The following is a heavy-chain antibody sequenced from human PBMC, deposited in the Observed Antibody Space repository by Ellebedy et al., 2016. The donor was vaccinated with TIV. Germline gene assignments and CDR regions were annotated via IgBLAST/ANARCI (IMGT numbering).Heavy chain of an antibody. CDR1: GFTFSTFT. J-gene: IGHJ4*02. D-gene: IGHD3-10*01. Sequence: GGSLRLSCAASGFTFSTFTMNWVRQAPGKGLEWVSSISSSSTYIHYADSVKGRFTISRENGKNSLNLQMDSLRAEDTAVYICARDGPHRDIDFWGQGTLVTVSS. V-gene: IGHV3-21*01. CDR2: ISSSSTYI. CDR3: ARDGPHRDIDF.